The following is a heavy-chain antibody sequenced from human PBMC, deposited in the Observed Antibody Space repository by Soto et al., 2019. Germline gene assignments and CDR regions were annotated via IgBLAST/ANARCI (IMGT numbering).Heavy chain of an antibody. V-gene: IGHV1-2*02. CDR2: INPNSGGT. Sequence: ASVKVSCKASGYTFTGYYMHWVRQAPGQGLEWMGWINPNSGGTNYAQKFQGRVTMTRDTSISTAYMELSRLRSDDTAVYYCAREYYYDSSGYRYRYWGQGXLVTVYS. CDR1: GYTFTGYY. J-gene: IGHJ4*02. D-gene: IGHD3-22*01. CDR3: AREYYYDSSGYRYRY.